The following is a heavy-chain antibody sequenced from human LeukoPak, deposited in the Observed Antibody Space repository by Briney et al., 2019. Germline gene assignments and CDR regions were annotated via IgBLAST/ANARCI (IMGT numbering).Heavy chain of an antibody. V-gene: IGHV3-11*01. CDR3: AKDILAAGLFFDY. CDR1: GFTFSDYY. D-gene: IGHD6-13*01. Sequence: GGSLRLSCAASGFTFSDYYMGWIRQAPGKGLEWVSYISPSVGIVYYADSVKGRFTISRDNAKNSLYLQMNGLRAEDTALYFCAKDILAAGLFFDYWGQGTLVTVSS. CDR2: ISPSVGIV. J-gene: IGHJ4*02.